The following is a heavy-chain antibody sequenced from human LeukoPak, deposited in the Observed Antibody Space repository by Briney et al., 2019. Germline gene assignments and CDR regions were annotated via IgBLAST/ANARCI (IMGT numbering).Heavy chain of an antibody. V-gene: IGHV3-7*01. CDR1: GFTLRNYW. D-gene: IGHD3-22*01. Sequence: GGSLRLSCAASGFTLRNYWMSWVRQAPGKGLEWVANIKQGGSEKYYVDSVKGRFTISRDNAKNSLYLQMNSLRAEDTAVYYCARGGSSGYYFFPDAFDIWGQGTMVTVSS. J-gene: IGHJ3*02. CDR2: IKQGGSEK. CDR3: ARGGSSGYYFFPDAFDI.